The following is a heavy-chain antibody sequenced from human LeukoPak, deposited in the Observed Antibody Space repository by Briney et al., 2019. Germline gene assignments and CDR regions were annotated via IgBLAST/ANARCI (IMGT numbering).Heavy chain of an antibody. CDR3: AREGCSGGSCRGGRYYFDY. Sequence: ASVKASCKASGGTFSSYTISWVRQAPGQGLEWMGRIIPILGIANYAQKFQGRVTITADKSTSTAYMELSSLRSEDTAVYYCAREGCSGGSCRGGRYYFDYWGQGTLVTVSS. CDR2: IIPILGIA. V-gene: IGHV1-69*04. CDR1: GGTFSSYT. D-gene: IGHD2-15*01. J-gene: IGHJ4*02.